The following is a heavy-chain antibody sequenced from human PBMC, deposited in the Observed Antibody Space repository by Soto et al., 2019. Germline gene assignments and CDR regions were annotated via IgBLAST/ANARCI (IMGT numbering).Heavy chain of an antibody. V-gene: IGHV1-18*01. CDR3: ARNTYGGNCSDAFDI. D-gene: IGHD2-15*01. J-gene: IGHJ3*02. CDR2: ISPYNGKT. CDR1: GYTFTNYG. Sequence: QAQLAQSGAEVKKPGASVNISCKASGYTFTNYGFIWFRQAPGHGLEWVGWISPYNGKTEYAQKFQGRVTMTRDKPTSTTYMELRSLRSHDTAVNYCARNTYGGNCSDAFDIWGPGKMVTVSS.